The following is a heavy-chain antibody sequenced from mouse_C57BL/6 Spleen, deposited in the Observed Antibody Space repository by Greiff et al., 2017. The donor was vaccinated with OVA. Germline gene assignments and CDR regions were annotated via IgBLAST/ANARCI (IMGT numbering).Heavy chain of an antibody. Sequence: EVQRVESVAELVRPGASVKLSCTASGFNIKNTYMHWVKQRPEQGLEWIGRIDPANGNTKYAPKFQGKATITADTSSNTAYLQLSSLTSEDTAIYYCAIPFTTVVADWCFDVWGTGTTVTVSS. J-gene: IGHJ1*03. CDR1: GFNIKNTY. CDR2: IDPANGNT. D-gene: IGHD1-1*01. V-gene: IGHV14-3*01. CDR3: AIPFTTVVADWCFDV.